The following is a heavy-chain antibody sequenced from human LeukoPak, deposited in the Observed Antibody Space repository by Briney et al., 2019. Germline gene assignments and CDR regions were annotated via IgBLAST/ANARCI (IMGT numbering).Heavy chain of an antibody. Sequence: PSETLSLTCTVSGGSISSYYWSWIRQPPGKGLEWIGEINHSGSTNYNPSLKSRVTISVDTSKNQFSLKLSSVTAADTAVYYRARGPYYDFWSGYGYYYYGMDVWGQGTTVTVSS. CDR2: INHSGST. CDR1: GGSISSYY. CDR3: ARGPYYDFWSGYGYYYYGMDV. V-gene: IGHV4-34*01. D-gene: IGHD3-3*01. J-gene: IGHJ6*02.